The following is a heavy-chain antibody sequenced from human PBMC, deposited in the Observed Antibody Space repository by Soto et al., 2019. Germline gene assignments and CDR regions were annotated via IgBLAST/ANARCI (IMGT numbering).Heavy chain of an antibody. CDR1: GFTVSSNY. V-gene: IGHV3-66*01. CDR2: IYSGGST. CDR3: ATLGHLTLTYYYYGMDV. J-gene: IGHJ6*02. D-gene: IGHD3-16*01. Sequence: LRLSCAASGFTVSSNYMSWVRQAPGKGLEWVSIIYSGGSTYYADSVKGRFTISRDNSKNTLYLQMNSLRAEDTAVYYCATLGHLTLTYYYYGMDVWGQGTTVTVSS.